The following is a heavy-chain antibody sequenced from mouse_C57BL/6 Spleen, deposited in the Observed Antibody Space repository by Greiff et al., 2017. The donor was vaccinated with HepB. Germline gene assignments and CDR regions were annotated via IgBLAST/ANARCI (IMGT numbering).Heavy chain of an antibody. J-gene: IGHJ2*01. D-gene: IGHD1-1*01. Sequence: VQLQQSGAELMKPGASVKLSCKATGYTFTGYWIEWVKQRPGHGLEWIGEILPGSGSTNYNEKFKGKATFTADTSSNTAYMQLSSLTTEDSAIYYCARGDYYYGSSSPDFDYWGQGTTLTVSS. V-gene: IGHV1-9*01. CDR3: ARGDYYYGSSSPDFDY. CDR1: GYTFTGYW. CDR2: ILPGSGST.